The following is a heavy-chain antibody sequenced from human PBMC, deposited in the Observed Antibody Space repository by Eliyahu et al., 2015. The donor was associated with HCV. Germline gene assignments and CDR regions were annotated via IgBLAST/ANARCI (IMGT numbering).Heavy chain of an antibody. V-gene: IGHV3-49*04. CDR1: GFTFGDYA. Sequence: EVQLVESGGGLVQPGRSLRLSCTASGFTFGDYAMSWVRQAPGKGLEWVGFIRSKAYGGTTEYAASVKGRFTISRDDSKSIAYLQMNSLKTEDTAVYYCTSGYYYWGQGTLVTVSS. CDR2: IRSKAYGGTT. CDR3: TSGYYY. J-gene: IGHJ4*02. D-gene: IGHD1-1*01.